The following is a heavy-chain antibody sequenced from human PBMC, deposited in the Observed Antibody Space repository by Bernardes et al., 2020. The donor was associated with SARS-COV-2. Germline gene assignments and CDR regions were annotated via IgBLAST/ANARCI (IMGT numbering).Heavy chain of an antibody. V-gene: IGHV3-23*01. CDR3: AKPLIGARTCYYGMDV. J-gene: IGHJ6*01. CDR1: GFTFSSYA. CDR2: ISGSGGST. Sequence: GGSLRLSCAASGFTFSSYAMNWVRQAPGKGLEWVSAISGSGGSTYYADSVKGRFTISRDNSKNTLYLQMNSLRAEDTAVYYCAKPLIGARTCYYGMDVWGQGTTVNVPS. D-gene: IGHD6-6*01.